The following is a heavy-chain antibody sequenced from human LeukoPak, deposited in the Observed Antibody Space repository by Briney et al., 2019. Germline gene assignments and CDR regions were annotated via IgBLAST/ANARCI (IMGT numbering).Heavy chain of an antibody. Sequence: GGSLRLSCAASGFTFDDYAMHWVRQAPGKGLEWVSGISWNSGSIGYADSVKGRFTISRDNAKNSLYLQMNSLRAEDTALYYCAKDLLRFGELAHAFDIWGQGTMVTVSS. CDR2: ISWNSGSI. D-gene: IGHD3-10*01. CDR3: AKDLLRFGELAHAFDI. V-gene: IGHV3-9*01. J-gene: IGHJ3*02. CDR1: GFTFDDYA.